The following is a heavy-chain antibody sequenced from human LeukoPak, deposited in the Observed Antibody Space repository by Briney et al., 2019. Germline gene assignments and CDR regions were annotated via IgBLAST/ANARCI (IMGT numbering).Heavy chain of an antibody. CDR2: INPNSGGT. CDR1: GYMFTGYY. J-gene: IGHJ4*02. Sequence: EASVKVSCKASGYMFTGYYMHWVRQAPGQGLEWMGWINPNSGGTNYAQKFQGRVTMTRDTSISTANMELSSLRSDDTAVYYCARGYCSGDCFTLFDYWGQGTLVTVSS. D-gene: IGHD2-21*02. V-gene: IGHV1-2*02. CDR3: ARGYCSGDCFTLFDY.